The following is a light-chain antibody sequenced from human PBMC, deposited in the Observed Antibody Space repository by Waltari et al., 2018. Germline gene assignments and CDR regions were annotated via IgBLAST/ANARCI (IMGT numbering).Light chain of an antibody. CDR3: QSADSRGTVV. CDR1: ALTKQY. V-gene: IGLV3-25*03. Sequence: SYKLTQPPSVSVSPGQTARITCSGDALTKQYAYWYQKKPGQAPVLVIYKDTERPSGIPERFSGSRSGTTVTLTISGVQTEDEADYYCQSADSRGTVVFGGGTELTVL. J-gene: IGLJ2*01. CDR2: KDT.